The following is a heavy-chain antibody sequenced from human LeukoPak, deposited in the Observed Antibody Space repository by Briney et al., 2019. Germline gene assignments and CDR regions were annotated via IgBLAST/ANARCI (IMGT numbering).Heavy chain of an antibody. CDR2: LYTGGST. D-gene: IGHD3-16*01. J-gene: IGHJ4*02. CDR3: VRVAPPLAMITIVDY. CDR1: GFTVSSNF. Sequence: PGGSLRLSCAASGFTVSSNFMSCFRQVPGKGLEWVSVLYTGGSTHYADSVKGRFTISRDISKNTVYLQMNSLRAEDTAVYYCVRVAPPLAMITIVDYWGQGTLVTVSS. V-gene: IGHV3-53*01.